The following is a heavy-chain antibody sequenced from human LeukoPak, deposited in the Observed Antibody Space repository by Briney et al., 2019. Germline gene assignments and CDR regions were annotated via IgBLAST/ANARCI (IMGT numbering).Heavy chain of an antibody. CDR3: ARDSPPDI. CDR2: ISSSSSTI. Sequence: GGSLSLSCASSGFTFSKNSMNWVRQAPGKGLEWVSYISSSSSTIYYADSVKGRFTISRDNAKNSLYLQMNSLRGDDTAVYYCARDSPPDIWGEGTMVTVSS. V-gene: IGHV3-48*01. CDR1: GFTFSKNS. J-gene: IGHJ3*02.